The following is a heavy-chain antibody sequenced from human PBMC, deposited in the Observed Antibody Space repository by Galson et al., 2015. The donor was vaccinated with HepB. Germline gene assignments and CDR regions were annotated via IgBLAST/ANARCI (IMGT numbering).Heavy chain of an antibody. CDR1: GYTFTSYY. J-gene: IGHJ2*01. CDR2: INPSGGST. D-gene: IGHD6-6*01. V-gene: IGHV1-46*01. Sequence: VSCKASGYTFTSYYMHWVRQAPGQGLEWMGIINPSGGSTSYAQKFQGRVTLTRDTSTSTFYMELSSLRSEDTAVFYCARGIAVRPHWYFDLWGRGTLVTVSS. CDR3: ARGIAVRPHWYFDL.